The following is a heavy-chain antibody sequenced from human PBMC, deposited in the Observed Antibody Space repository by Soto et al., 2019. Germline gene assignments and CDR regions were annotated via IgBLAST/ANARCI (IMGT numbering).Heavy chain of an antibody. CDR3: VQRFRDYDSSGRDGYFDN. CDR1: GFSLDTSGVG. CDR2: IYWNDNK. J-gene: IGHJ4*02. D-gene: IGHD3-22*01. Sequence: QITLKESGPTLVKPTQTLTLTCTFSGFSLDTSGVGVGWIRQPPGKALEWLAFIYWNDNKRYSPSLKTRLTITKDPSKPPAVLTMTEMDPVDTATYFCVQRFRDYDSSGRDGYFDNWGQGTLVTVSS. V-gene: IGHV2-5*01.